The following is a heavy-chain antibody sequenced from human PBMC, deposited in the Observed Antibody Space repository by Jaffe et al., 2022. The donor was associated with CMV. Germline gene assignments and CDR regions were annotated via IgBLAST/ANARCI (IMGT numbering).Heavy chain of an antibody. CDR2: ISGSGGST. D-gene: IGHD3-22*01. CDR3: AKVYYYDSSGYYPLDY. V-gene: IGHV3-23*04. J-gene: IGHJ4*02. CDR1: GFTFSSYA. Sequence: EVQLVESGGGLVQPGGSLRLSCAASGFTFSSYAMSWVRQAPGKGLEWVSAISGSGGSTYYADSVKGRFTISRDNSKNTLYLQMNSLRAEDTAVYYCAKVYYYDSSGYYPLDYWGQGTLVTVSS.